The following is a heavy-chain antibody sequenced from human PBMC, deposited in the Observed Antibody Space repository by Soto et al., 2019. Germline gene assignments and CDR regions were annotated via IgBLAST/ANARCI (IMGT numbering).Heavy chain of an antibody. Sequence: EVQLLESGGGLVQPGGSLRLSCAASGFTFSSYAMSWVRQAPGKGLEWVSAISGRGGSKYYADSVKGRFTISRDNSKNTLYLQMNSLRAEDTAVYYCAKGYGYSGYDYVDYWGQGTLVTVSS. CDR1: GFTFSSYA. CDR2: ISGRGGSK. J-gene: IGHJ4*02. CDR3: AKGYGYSGYDYVDY. V-gene: IGHV3-23*01. D-gene: IGHD5-12*01.